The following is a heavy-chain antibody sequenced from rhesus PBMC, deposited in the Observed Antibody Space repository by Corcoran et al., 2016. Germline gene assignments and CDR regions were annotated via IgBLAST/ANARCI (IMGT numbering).Heavy chain of an antibody. CDR3: ARGGGSRIHSRNRVSLDY. Sequence: QVQLQESGPGLVKPSATLSLTCAVSGGSISGGYGWSWIRPPPGKGLTWIGHICGRIGGTYYNPPLKSRVNISRDTSKNQFSLKLSSVTAADTAVYYCARGGGSRIHSRNRVSLDYWGQGVLGTVSS. CDR1: GGSISGGYG. D-gene: IGHD2-39*01. J-gene: IGHJ4*01. V-gene: IGHV4S7*01. CDR2: ICGRIGGT.